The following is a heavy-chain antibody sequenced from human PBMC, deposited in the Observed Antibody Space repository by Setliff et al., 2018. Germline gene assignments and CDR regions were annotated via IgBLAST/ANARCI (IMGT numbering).Heavy chain of an antibody. CDR3: ARGRNIAARLLDS. CDR2: INHRGST. D-gene: IGHD6-6*01. CDR1: GVSINSLNW. Sequence: SETLSLTCAVSGVSINSLNWWTWIRQPPGKGLEWVGEINHRGSTTYNPSLKSRVTISVDTSKDQFSLKVISMTAADTAVYYCARGRNIAARLLDSWGQGTLVTVSS. J-gene: IGHJ4*02. V-gene: IGHV4-4*02.